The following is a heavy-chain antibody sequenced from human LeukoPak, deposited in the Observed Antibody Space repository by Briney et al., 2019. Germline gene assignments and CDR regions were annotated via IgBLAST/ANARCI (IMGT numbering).Heavy chain of an antibody. CDR3: ARDQWGSSGGRGSAFDI. V-gene: IGHV3-20*04. Sequence: GGSLRLSCAASGFTFDDYGMSWVRQAPGKGLEWVSGINWNGGSTGYADSVKGRFTISRDNAKNSLYLQMNSLRAEDTAVYYCARDQWGSSGGRGSAFDIWGQGTMVTVSS. D-gene: IGHD2-15*01. CDR2: INWNGGST. CDR1: GFTFDDYG. J-gene: IGHJ3*02.